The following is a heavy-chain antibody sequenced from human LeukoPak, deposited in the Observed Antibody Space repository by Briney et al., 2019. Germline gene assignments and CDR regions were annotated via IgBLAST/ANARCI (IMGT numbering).Heavy chain of an antibody. D-gene: IGHD3-22*01. J-gene: IGHJ4*02. Sequence: ASVKVSCKASGYTFTSYGISWVRQAPGQGLEWMGWISAYNGNTNYAQKLQGRVTMTTDTSTSTAYMELRSLRSDDTAVYYCARGGYYDSSSSWYRWIDYWGQGTLVTVSS. V-gene: IGHV1-18*01. CDR3: ARGGYYDSSSSWYRWIDY. CDR2: ISAYNGNT. CDR1: GYTFTSYG.